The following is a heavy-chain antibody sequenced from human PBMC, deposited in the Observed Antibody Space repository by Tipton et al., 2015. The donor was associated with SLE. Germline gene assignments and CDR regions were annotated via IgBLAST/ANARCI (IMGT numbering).Heavy chain of an antibody. CDR2: IYYSGST. D-gene: IGHD2-15*01. V-gene: IGHV4-34*01. Sequence: TLSLTCAVYGGSFSGYYWSWIRQPPGKGLEWIGSIYYSGSTYYNPSLKSRVTISVDTSKNQFSLKLSSVTAADTAVYYCARSRRAVVVVAAPYWYFDLWGRGTLVTVSS. CDR1: GGSFSGYY. J-gene: IGHJ2*01. CDR3: ARSRRAVVVVAAPYWYFDL.